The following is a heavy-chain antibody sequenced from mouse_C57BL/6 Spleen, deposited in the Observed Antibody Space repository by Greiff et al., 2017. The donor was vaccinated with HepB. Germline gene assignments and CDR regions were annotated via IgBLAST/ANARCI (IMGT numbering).Heavy chain of an antibody. CDR1: GYTFTSYT. D-gene: IGHD2-2*01. CDR3: ARSGGYDPDYAMDY. Sequence: QVQLQQSGAELARPGASVKMSCKASGYTFTSYTMHWVKQRPGQGLEWIGYINPSSGYTKYNQKFKDKATLTADKSSSTAYMQLSSLTSEDPAVYYSARSGGYDPDYAMDYWGQGTSVTVSS. J-gene: IGHJ4*01. CDR2: INPSSGYT. V-gene: IGHV1-4*01.